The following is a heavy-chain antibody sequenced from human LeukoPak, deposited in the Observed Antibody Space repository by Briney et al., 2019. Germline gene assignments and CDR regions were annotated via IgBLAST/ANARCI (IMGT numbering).Heavy chain of an antibody. Sequence: SETLSLTCAVYGGSFSGYYWSWIRQPPGKGLEWIGEINHSGSTNYNPSLKSRVTISADTSKNQFSLKLSSVTAADTAVYYCAAESGPLQHWGQGTLVTVSS. CDR2: INHSGST. J-gene: IGHJ1*01. CDR1: GGSFSGYY. CDR3: AAESGPLQH. V-gene: IGHV4-34*01. D-gene: IGHD2/OR15-2a*01.